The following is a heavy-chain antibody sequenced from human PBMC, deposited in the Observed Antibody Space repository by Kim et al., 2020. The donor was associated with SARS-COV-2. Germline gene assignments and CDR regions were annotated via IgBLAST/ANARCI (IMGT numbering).Heavy chain of an antibody. V-gene: IGHV3-23*01. CDR2: ISRSAIAT. J-gene: IGHJ4*02. Sequence: GGSLRLSCAASGFTFRSYAMIWVRQAPGKGLEWVSAISRSAIATYYADSVKGRFTISRDNSKNTLYLQMNSLRVEDTAVYYCAKIPGEYCRGGNCYFDYWGQGTLVTVSS. CDR1: GFTFRSYA. D-gene: IGHD2-15*01. CDR3: AKIPGEYCRGGNCYFDY.